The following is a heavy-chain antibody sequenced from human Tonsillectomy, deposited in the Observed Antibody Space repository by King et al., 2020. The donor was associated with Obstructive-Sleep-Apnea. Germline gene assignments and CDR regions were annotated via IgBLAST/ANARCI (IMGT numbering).Heavy chain of an antibody. D-gene: IGHD3-22*01. CDR3: ARAVKTYYYDSSGLDY. CDR2: IYYSGST. V-gene: IGHV4-30-4*01. CDR1: GGSISSGDYY. J-gene: IGHJ4*02. Sequence: QLQESGPGLVKPSQTLSLICTVSGGSISSGDYYWSWIRQPPGKGLEWIGYIYYSGSTYYNPSLKSRVTISIDTSKNQFSLKLSPLTAADTAVYFCARAVKTYYYDSSGLDYWGQGTLVTVSS.